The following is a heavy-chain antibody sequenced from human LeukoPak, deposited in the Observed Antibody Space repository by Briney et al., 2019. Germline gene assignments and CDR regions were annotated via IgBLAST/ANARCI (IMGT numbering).Heavy chain of an antibody. V-gene: IGHV6-1*01. D-gene: IGHD6-19*01. CDR2: TYYRSKWYN. CDR1: GDSVSSNSAA. J-gene: IGHJ4*02. CDR3: ARDAGSGWSSFDY. Sequence: SQSLSLTCAISGDSVSSNSAAWNWTRQSPSRGLECLGRTYYRSKWYNDYAVSMKSRITINPDTSKDQFSLQLNSVTPEDTAVYYCARDAGSGWSSFDYWGQGTLVTVSS.